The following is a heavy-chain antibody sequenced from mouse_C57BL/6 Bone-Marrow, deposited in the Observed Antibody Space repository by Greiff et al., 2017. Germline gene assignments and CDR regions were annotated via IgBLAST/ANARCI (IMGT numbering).Heavy chain of an antibody. CDR1: GFSLTSYG. V-gene: IGHV2-6-1*01. CDR3: ARHSNWGVYFDY. CDR2: IWSDGST. D-gene: IGHD4-1*01. Sequence: VKLMASGPGLVAPSQSLSITCTVSGFSLTSYGVHWVRQPPGKGLEWLVVIWSDGSTTYNSALKSRLSISKDNSKSQVFLKMNSLQTDDTAMYYCARHSNWGVYFDYWGQGTTLTVSS. J-gene: IGHJ2*01.